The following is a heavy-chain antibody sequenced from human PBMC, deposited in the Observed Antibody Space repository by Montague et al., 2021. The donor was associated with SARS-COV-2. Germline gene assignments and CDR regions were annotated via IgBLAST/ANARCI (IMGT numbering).Heavy chain of an antibody. D-gene: IGHD4-17*01. Sequence: SETLSLTCAVYGGPISSHYWSWIRQPPGKGLEWIGYVNYGGSTNYNPSLKSRVSISLDTSKNQFSLRLNSVTAADTAVYYCARAVTTGIDWFDPWGQGTLVIVSS. CDR1: GGPISSHY. J-gene: IGHJ5*02. CDR2: VNYGGST. CDR3: ARAVTTGIDWFDP. V-gene: IGHV4-59*11.